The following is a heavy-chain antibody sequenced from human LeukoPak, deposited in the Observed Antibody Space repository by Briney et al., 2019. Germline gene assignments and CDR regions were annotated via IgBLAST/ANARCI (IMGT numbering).Heavy chain of an antibody. V-gene: IGHV3-30*04. CDR3: ARKQQLVLGYFDY. CDR1: GFTFSSYA. CDR2: ISYDGSNK. D-gene: IGHD6-13*01. J-gene: IGHJ4*02. Sequence: GGSLRLSCAASGFTFSSYAMHWVRQAPGKGLEWVAVISYDGSNKYYADSVKGRFTISRDNSKNTLYLQMNSLRAEDTAVYYCARKQQLVLGYFDYWGQGTLVTVSS.